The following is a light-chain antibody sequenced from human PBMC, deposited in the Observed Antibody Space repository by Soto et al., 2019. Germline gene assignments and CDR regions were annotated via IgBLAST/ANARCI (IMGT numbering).Light chain of an antibody. CDR3: AAWDDSLTGQV. V-gene: IGLV1-47*01. Sequence: QSVLTQPPSASATPGQRVTISCSGRSSNIGSNYVYWYQQLPGTAPKLLIYRSNQRPSGVPDRFSGSKSGTSASLAISGLRSEDEADYYCAAWDDSLTGQVFGTGTKVTVL. CDR2: RSN. CDR1: SSNIGSNY. J-gene: IGLJ1*01.